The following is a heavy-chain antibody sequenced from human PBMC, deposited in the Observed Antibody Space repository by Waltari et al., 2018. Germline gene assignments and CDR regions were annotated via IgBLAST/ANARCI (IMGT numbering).Heavy chain of an antibody. CDR1: GGSFSGYY. CDR2: INHSGST. D-gene: IGHD2-15*01. V-gene: IGHV4-34*01. Sequence: QVQLQQWGAGLLKPSETLSLTCAVYGGSFSGYYWSWIRQPPGTGLEWIGEINHSGSTNYNPSLKSRVTISVDTSKNQFSLKLSSVTAADTAVYYCARGRYSTRYLGYCSGGSCYSDWFDPWGQGTLVTVSS. CDR3: ARGRYSTRYLGYCSGGSCYSDWFDP. J-gene: IGHJ5*02.